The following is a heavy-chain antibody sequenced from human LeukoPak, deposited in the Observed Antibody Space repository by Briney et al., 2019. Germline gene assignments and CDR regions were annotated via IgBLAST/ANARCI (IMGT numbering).Heavy chain of an antibody. D-gene: IGHD2-8*02. CDR3: VRGTGY. V-gene: IGHV3-7*04. CDR1: GFTFSNHW. CDR2: INQDGSEK. Sequence: PGGSLRLSCVASGFTFSNHWMNWVRQAPGKGLECVANINQDGSEKNYVDSVKGRFTISRDNAKNSLYLQMNSLRVEDTAVYYCVRGTGYRGQGTLVTVSS. J-gene: IGHJ4*02.